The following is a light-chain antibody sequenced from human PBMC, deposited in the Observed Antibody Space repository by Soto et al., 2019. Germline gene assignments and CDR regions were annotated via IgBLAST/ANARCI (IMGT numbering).Light chain of an antibody. Sequence: QSVLTQPPSVSGAPGQRVTISCTGSSSNIGAGFDVQWYQQLPGTAPKVLIYGNINRPSGVPDRFSGSKSGTSASLAITGLQAEDEADYYCQSYDSSLNVVFGGGTKLTV. CDR2: GNI. CDR3: QSYDSSLNVV. V-gene: IGLV1-40*01. CDR1: SSNIGAGFD. J-gene: IGLJ2*01.